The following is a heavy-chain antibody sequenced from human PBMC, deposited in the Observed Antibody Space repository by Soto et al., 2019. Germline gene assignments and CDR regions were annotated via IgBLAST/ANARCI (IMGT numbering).Heavy chain of an antibody. D-gene: IGHD4-17*01. CDR2: IYSTGST. Sequence: SEMLSLTCTVCGDCVRSRSYCGWIRQPPGKGLEWIGSIYSTGSTNYNPSLKSRVTISVDTSKNQFSLKLSSVTAADTAVYHCARVSGDYPNWFDPWGQGTLVPVSS. V-gene: IGHV4-38-2*02. J-gene: IGHJ5*02. CDR1: GDCVRSRSY. CDR3: ARVSGDYPNWFDP.